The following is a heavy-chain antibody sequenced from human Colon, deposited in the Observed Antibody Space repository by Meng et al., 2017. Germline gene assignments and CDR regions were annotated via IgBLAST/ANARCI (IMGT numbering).Heavy chain of an antibody. J-gene: IGHJ5*02. Sequence: QVQLQQWGAGLLKPSETLSLTRAVYGGSFSGYYWSWIRQPPGKGLEWIGEINHSGSTNYNPSLKSRVAVSLDTSKSQFSLMLTSVTAADTAVYYCVRSSAWVRTGFDPWGQGTLVTVSS. CDR2: INHSGST. CDR3: VRSSAWVRTGFDP. CDR1: GGSFSGYY. V-gene: IGHV4-34*01. D-gene: IGHD6-19*01.